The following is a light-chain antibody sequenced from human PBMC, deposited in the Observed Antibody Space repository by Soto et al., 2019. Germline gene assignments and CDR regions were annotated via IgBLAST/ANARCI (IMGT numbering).Light chain of an antibody. CDR3: SSFAGNNNLV. CDR2: EVS. CDR1: SSDVGVYNY. J-gene: IGLJ2*01. Sequence: QSALTQPPSASGSPGQSVTISCTGTSSDVGVYNYVSWYQQHPGEAPKLMIYEVSKRPSGVPDRFSGSKSGNTASLTVSGLQAEDEADYYCSSFAGNNNLVFGGGTKLTVL. V-gene: IGLV2-8*01.